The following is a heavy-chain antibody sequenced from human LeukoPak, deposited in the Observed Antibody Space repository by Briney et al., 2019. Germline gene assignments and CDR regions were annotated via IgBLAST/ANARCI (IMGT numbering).Heavy chain of an antibody. D-gene: IGHD2-15*01. J-gene: IGHJ6*02. Sequence: GGALRLSCAASGFTVSSNYMSWVRQAPGKGLEWVAVISYDGGNKYYADSVKGRFTISRDNSKNTLYLQMNSLRAEDTAIYYCARALVVVVAATKRYYYYGMDVWGQGTTVTVSS. V-gene: IGHV3-30-3*01. CDR2: ISYDGGNK. CDR1: GFTVSSNY. CDR3: ARALVVVVAATKRYYYYGMDV.